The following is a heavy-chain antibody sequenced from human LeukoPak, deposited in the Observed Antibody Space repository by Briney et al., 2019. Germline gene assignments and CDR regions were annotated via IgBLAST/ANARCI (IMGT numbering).Heavy chain of an antibody. V-gene: IGHV3-66*02. J-gene: IGHJ6*03. CDR3: AREYYDFWSGLYYYYMDV. D-gene: IGHD3-3*01. CDR1: GFTVSSNY. Sequence: GGSLRLSCAASGFTVSSNYMSWVRQAPGKGLEWVSVIYSGGSTYYADSVKGRFTISRDNSKNTLYLQMNSLRAENTAVYYCAREYYDFWSGLYYYYMDVWGKGTTVTVSS. CDR2: IYSGGST.